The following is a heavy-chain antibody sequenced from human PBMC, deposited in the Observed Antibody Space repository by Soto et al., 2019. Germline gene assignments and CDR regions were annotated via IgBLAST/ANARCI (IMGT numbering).Heavy chain of an antibody. D-gene: IGHD3-10*01. J-gene: IGHJ4*02. CDR3: XRDRLSMVGGITYFFDH. CDR1: GFTFSIYE. V-gene: IGHV3-48*03. Sequence: GALRLSCVGSGFTFSIYEMNWVRQAPGKGLEWVSYISTSSAAIFYADSVKGRFTISRDNAKNSVFLHLSGLRADDTAVYYCXRDRLSMVGGITYFFDHWGQGTPVTVSS. CDR2: ISTSSAAI.